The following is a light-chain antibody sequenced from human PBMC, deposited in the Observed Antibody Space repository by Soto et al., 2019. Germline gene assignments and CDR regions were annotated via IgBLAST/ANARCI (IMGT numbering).Light chain of an antibody. J-gene: IGKJ2*01. V-gene: IGKV1-9*01. CDR3: QQLNSYPYT. Sequence: IPLTQSPSSLSASVGDRVTITCRASQGISSYLDWYQQKPWQAPKLLIYAASTLQSGVPSRFSGSGSGTDFTLTISSLQPEDFATYYCQQLNSYPYTFGQGTKLEI. CDR1: QGISSY. CDR2: AAS.